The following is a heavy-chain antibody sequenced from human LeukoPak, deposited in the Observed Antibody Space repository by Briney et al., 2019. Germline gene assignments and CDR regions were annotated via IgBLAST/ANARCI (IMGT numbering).Heavy chain of an antibody. CDR1: GGSISSYY. Sequence: KPSETLSLTCTVSGGSISSYYWSWIRQPPGKGLEWIGYIYYSGSTNYNPSLKSRVTISVDTSKNQFSLKLSSVTAADTAVYYCARDGQECISTSCYKWFDPWGQGTLVTVSS. CDR3: ARDGQECISTSCYKWFDP. V-gene: IGHV4-59*12. D-gene: IGHD3-3*02. CDR2: IYYSGST. J-gene: IGHJ5*02.